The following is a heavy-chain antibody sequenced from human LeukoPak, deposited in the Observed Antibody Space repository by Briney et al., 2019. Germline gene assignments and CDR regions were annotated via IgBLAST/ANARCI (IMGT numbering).Heavy chain of an antibody. CDR3: AKDRRDVVVPAAADY. CDR2: ISGSGGST. J-gene: IGHJ4*02. D-gene: IGHD2-2*01. CDR1: GFTFSSYA. V-gene: IGHV3-23*01. Sequence: PGGSLRLSCAASGFTFSSYAMSWVRQAPGKGLEWVSAISGSGGSTYYADSVKGRLTIYRDNSKNRLYLQMNSLRAEDTAVYYCAKDRRDVVVPAAADYWGQGTLVTVSS.